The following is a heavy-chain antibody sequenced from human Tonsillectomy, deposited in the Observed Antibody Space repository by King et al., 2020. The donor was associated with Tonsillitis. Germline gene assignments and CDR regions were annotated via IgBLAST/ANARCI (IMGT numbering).Heavy chain of an antibody. Sequence: VQLVESGGGLVQPGGSLRLSCAASGFTLGHFWMSWVRQAPGKGLEWVANIRKDGSDIYYLDSVKGRFTVSRDNSKNSVYLQMNRLRAEDTALYCCARYHGWHNFDPWGQGTLVTVSS. CDR2: IRKDGSDI. V-gene: IGHV3-7*03. CDR1: GFTLGHFW. CDR3: ARYHGWHNFDP. J-gene: IGHJ5*02. D-gene: IGHD6-19*01.